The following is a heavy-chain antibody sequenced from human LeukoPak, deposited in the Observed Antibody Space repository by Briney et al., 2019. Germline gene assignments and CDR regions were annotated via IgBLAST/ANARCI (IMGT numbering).Heavy chain of an antibody. CDR1: GGSVRRGNYY. CDR2: IYTSGTT. Sequence: MASETLSLTCTVSGGSVRRGNYYWTWIRQPAGSGLEWIGRIYTSGTTDYNPSLRTRVTISVDASRNQFSLNLSSVTAADTAVYYCARWSGSVTARNYYYYMDVWGEGTTVTVS. J-gene: IGHJ6*03. D-gene: IGHD6-6*01. V-gene: IGHV4-61*02. CDR3: ARWSGSVTARNYYYYMDV.